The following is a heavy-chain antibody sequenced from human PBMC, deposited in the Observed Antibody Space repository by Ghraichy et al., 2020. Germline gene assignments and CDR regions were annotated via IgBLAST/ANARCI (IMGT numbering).Heavy chain of an antibody. Sequence: SETRSLTCAVYGGSFSGYYWSWIRQPPGKGLEWIGEINHSGSTNYNPSLKSRVTISVDTSKNQFSLKLTSVTAADTAVYYCARNSPNYYDFWSGYLYRDYYGMDVWGQGTTGTVSS. CDR1: GGSFSGYY. CDR3: ARNSPNYYDFWSGYLYRDYYGMDV. V-gene: IGHV4-34*01. J-gene: IGHJ6*02. CDR2: INHSGST. D-gene: IGHD3-3*01.